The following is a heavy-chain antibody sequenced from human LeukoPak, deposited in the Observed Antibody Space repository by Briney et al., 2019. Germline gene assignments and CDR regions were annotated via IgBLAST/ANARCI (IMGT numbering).Heavy chain of an antibody. D-gene: IGHD5-18*01. CDR3: ARYSYGRTYYFDY. CDR2: INHSGST. V-gene: IGHV4-34*01. J-gene: IGHJ4*02. CDR1: GGSFSGYY. Sequence: SETLSLTCAVYGGSFSGYYWSWIRQPPGKGLEWIGEINHSGSTNYNPSLKSRVTISVDTSKNQFSLKLSSVTAADTAVYYCARYSYGRTYYFDYWGQGTLVTVSS.